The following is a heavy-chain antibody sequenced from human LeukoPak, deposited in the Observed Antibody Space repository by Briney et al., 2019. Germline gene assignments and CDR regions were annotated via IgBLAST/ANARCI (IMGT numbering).Heavy chain of an antibody. CDR1: GFILSSFG. J-gene: IGHJ5*01. Sequence: GGSLRLSCAASGFILSSFGMHWVRQAPGKGLEWVATIWYDGSKKFYADSLEGRITISRDNSKNTLYLQMNSLRGEDTAVYSCAKDGPIVIQPPAIRAPPNWFDSWGQGTLVTVSS. V-gene: IGHV3-33*06. CDR2: IWYDGSKK. CDR3: AKDGPIVIQPPAIRAPPNWFDS. D-gene: IGHD2-2*01.